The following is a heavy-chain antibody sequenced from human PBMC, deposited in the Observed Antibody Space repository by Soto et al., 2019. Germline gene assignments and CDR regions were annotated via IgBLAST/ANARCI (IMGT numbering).Heavy chain of an antibody. V-gene: IGHV3-23*01. CDR1: GFTFSSYA. CDR3: ARVSAAAGPYYYYYGMDV. J-gene: IGHJ6*02. Sequence: PGGSLRLSCAASGFTFSSYAMSWVRQAPGKGLEWVSVISGTGDIAYYADSVKGRFTISRDKSKSTLYLQMNSLRAEDTAVYYCARVSAAAGPYYYYYGMDVWGQGTTVTVSS. CDR2: ISGTGDIA. D-gene: IGHD6-13*01.